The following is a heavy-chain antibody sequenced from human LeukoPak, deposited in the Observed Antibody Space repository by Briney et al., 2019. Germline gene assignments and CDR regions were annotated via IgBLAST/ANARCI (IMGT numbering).Heavy chain of an antibody. CDR3: TTRGCNAGGCYSSFYYYYGLHF. V-gene: IGHV1-69*13. CDR2: IIPIFGTA. CDR1: GNSISNFA. J-gene: IGHJ6*02. D-gene: IGHD2-15*01. Sequence: ASVKVSCKASGNSISNFAVSWVRQAPGQGFEWMGGIIPIFGTADYAQRFQGRATITADQSTSTTYMALSSLRSEDTATYYCTTRGCNAGGCYSSFYYYYGLHFWGQGTTVSVSS.